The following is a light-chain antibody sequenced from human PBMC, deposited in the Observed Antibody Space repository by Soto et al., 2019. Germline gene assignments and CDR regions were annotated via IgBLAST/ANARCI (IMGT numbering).Light chain of an antibody. CDR1: QSVGSTY. CDR3: QQYGRSPRT. CDR2: GAS. J-gene: IGKJ1*01. V-gene: IGKV3-20*01. Sequence: EIVLTQSPGTLSLSPGERATLSCRASQSVGSTYLAWYQQKPGQAPRLLIYGASSRATGIPDRFSGSGSGTDFTLTISRLEPEDFAVYYCQQYGRSPRTFGQGTKVDIK.